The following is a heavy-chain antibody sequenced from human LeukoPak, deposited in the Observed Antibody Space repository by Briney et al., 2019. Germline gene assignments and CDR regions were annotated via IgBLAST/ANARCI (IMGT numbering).Heavy chain of an antibody. CDR1: GFTFDDYA. D-gene: IGHD6-13*01. V-gene: IGHV3-9*01. Sequence: GGSLRLSCAASGFTFDDYAMHWVRQAPGKGLEWVSGISWNSGSIGYADSVKGRFTISRDNAKNSLYLQMNSLRAEDTALYYCAIHVNWSWYGACDYWGQGTLVTVSS. J-gene: IGHJ4*02. CDR3: AIHVNWSWYGACDY. CDR2: ISWNSGSI.